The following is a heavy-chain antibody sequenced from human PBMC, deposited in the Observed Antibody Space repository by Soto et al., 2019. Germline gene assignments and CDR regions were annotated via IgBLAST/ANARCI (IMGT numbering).Heavy chain of an antibody. V-gene: IGHV4-34*01. CDR2: INHSGST. D-gene: IGHD6-19*01. CDR3: ARQVAVAVVVYYYYGMDV. J-gene: IGHJ6*02. Sequence: SETLSLTCAVYGGSFSGYYWSWIRQPPGKGLEWIGEINHSGSTNYNPSLKSRVTISVDTSKNQFSLKLSSVTAADTAVYYCARQVAVAVVVYYYYGMDVWGQGTTVTVSS. CDR1: GGSFSGYY.